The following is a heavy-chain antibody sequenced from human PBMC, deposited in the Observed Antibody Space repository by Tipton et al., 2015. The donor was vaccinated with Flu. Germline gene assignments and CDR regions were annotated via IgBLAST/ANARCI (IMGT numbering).Heavy chain of an antibody. CDR3: ARGSVVDAFDI. J-gene: IGHJ3*02. CDR1: GYSISSGYY. Sequence: TLSLTCTVSGYSISSGYYWGWIRQPPGKGLEWIGSIYHSGSTYYNPSLKSRVTISVDTSKNQFPLKLSSVTAADTAVYYCARGSVVDAFDIWGQGTMVTVSS. V-gene: IGHV4-38-2*02. CDR2: IYHSGST. D-gene: IGHD2-15*01.